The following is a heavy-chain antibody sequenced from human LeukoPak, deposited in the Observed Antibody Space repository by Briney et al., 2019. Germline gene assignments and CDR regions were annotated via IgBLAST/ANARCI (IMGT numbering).Heavy chain of an antibody. CDR1: GFTFSSYA. CDR3: AKDGYSSSWLTFAY. Sequence: GGSLRLSCAASGFTFSSYAMSWVRQAAGKGLEWVSAISGSGGSTYYADSVKGRFTISRDNSKNTLYLQMNSLRAEDTAVYYCAKDGYSSSWLTFAYWGQGTLVTVSS. CDR2: ISGSGGST. J-gene: IGHJ4*02. D-gene: IGHD6-13*01. V-gene: IGHV3-23*01.